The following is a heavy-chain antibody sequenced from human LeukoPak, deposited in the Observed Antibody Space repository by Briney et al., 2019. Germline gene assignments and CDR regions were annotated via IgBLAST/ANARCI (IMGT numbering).Heavy chain of an antibody. V-gene: IGHV3-23*01. Sequence: GGSLRLSCAASGFTFSNYAMSWVRQAPGKGLEWVSTISGSGGNTYYADSVRGRFTISRDNSKNTLYLQMNSLRAEDTAVYYCAKDPPSDFWSGPAWFDPWGQGTLVTVSS. D-gene: IGHD3-3*01. CDR3: AKDPPSDFWSGPAWFDP. J-gene: IGHJ5*02. CDR1: GFTFSNYA. CDR2: ISGSGGNT.